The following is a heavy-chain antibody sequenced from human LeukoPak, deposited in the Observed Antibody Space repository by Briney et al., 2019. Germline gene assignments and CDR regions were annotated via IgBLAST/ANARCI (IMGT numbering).Heavy chain of an antibody. J-gene: IGHJ4*02. Sequence: GASVKVSCKASGYRFTGCYMHWVRQAPGQGLEWMGWINPNSGVTNYAQNFQGRVSMTRDTSISIAYMELSRLRSDDTAVYYCARQQEVSGYFDYWGQGTLVTVSS. V-gene: IGHV1-2*02. CDR1: GYRFTGCY. CDR3: ARQQEVSGYFDY. D-gene: IGHD3-16*02. CDR2: INPNSGVT.